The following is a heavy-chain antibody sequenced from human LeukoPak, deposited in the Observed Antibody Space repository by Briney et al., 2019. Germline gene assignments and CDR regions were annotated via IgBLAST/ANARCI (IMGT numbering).Heavy chain of an antibody. Sequence: GGSLRLSCAASGFTFSSYWMSWVRQAPGKGLEWVANIKQDGSEKYYVDSVKGRFTISRDNAKNSLYLQMNSLRAEDTAVYYCATDSSGLPTGYYYMDVWGKGTTVTVSS. V-gene: IGHV3-7*01. CDR1: GFTFSSYW. J-gene: IGHJ6*03. CDR2: IKQDGSEK. D-gene: IGHD3-22*01. CDR3: ATDSSGLPTGYYYMDV.